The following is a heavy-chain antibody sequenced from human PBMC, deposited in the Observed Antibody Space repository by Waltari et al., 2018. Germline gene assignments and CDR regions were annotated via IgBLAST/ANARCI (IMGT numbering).Heavy chain of an antibody. CDR2: ISNSSSTI. Sequence: EVQLVESGGGLVQPGGSLRLSCAASGFTFSSYSMNWVRQAPGKGLEWVSYISNSSSTIYYADSVKGRFTISRDNAKNSLYLQMNSLRAEDTAVYYCARVGGSSWYMDYFDYWGQGTLVTVSS. J-gene: IGHJ4*02. D-gene: IGHD6-13*01. CDR3: ARVGGSSWYMDYFDY. CDR1: GFTFSSYS. V-gene: IGHV3-48*04.